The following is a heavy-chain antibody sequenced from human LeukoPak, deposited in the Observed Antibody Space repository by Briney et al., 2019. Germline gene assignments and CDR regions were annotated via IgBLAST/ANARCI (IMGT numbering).Heavy chain of an antibody. D-gene: IGHD3-16*01. V-gene: IGHV4-4*02. CDR3: ARDAPLRWFDP. CDR1: GDSISSSHW. J-gene: IGHJ5*02. CDR2: IYHWGST. Sequence: SETLFLTCAVSGDSISSSHWWSWVRQPPGKGLEWIGEIYHWGSTNYIPSLRSRVTISLDKSKNQFSLKLSSVTAADTAVYYCARDAPLRWFDPWGQGTLVTVSS.